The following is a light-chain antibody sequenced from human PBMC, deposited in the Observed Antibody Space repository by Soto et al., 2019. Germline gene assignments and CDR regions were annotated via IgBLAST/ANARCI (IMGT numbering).Light chain of an antibody. CDR2: GNS. CDR1: SSNIGAGYD. J-gene: IGLJ2*01. V-gene: IGLV1-40*01. Sequence: QAVVTQPPSVSGAPGQRVTISCTGSSSNIGAGYDVHWYQPLPGTAPKLLIYGNSNRPSGVPDRFSCSKSGTSASLAITRLQAEDESDYCCQSYDSSLSGSVVFGGGTKLTVL. CDR3: QSYDSSLSGSVV.